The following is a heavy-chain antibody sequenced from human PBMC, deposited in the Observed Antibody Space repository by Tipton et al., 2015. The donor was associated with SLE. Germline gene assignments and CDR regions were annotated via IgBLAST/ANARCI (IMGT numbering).Heavy chain of an antibody. Sequence: TLSLTCTVSGGSISSSSYYWGWIRQPPGKGLEWIGHIYTSGSTNYNPSLKSRVTISVDTSKNQFSLNLSSVTAADTAVYYCARRIEMATAHDAFDIWGQGTVVTVSS. V-gene: IGHV4-61*09. CDR2: IYTSGST. CDR1: GGSISSSSYY. CDR3: ARRIEMATAHDAFDI. D-gene: IGHD5-24*01. J-gene: IGHJ3*02.